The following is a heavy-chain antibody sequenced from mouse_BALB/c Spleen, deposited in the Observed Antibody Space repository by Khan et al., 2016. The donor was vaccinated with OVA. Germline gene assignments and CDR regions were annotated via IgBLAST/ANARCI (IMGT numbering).Heavy chain of an antibody. CDR3: ARVAFGY. D-gene: IGHD1-1*02. V-gene: IGHV1-31*01. CDR2: IVPFNGGT. J-gene: IGHJ3*01. CDR1: GYSFTSYY. Sequence: VQLQQSGPELMKPGASVNISCKASGYSFTSYYIHWVRQSHGKSLEWIGYIVPFNGGTDYNQKFKGKATLTVDKYSSTAYMHLSSLTSADSSVSYCARVAFGYWGQGTLVTVSA.